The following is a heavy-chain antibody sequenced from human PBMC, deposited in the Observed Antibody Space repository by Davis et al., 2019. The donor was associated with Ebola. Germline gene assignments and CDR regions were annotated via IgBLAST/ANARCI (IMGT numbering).Heavy chain of an antibody. CDR1: GFTVSSNY. CDR2: IYSGGSR. V-gene: IGHV3-53*05. J-gene: IGHJ2*01. D-gene: IGHD6-6*01. Sequence: GESLKISCAASGFTVSSNYMSWVRQAPGKGLEWVSVIYSGGSRYYADSVKGRFTISRDNPKNTLYLQMNSLRAEDTAVYYCARAFVGYSSSFTGYFDLWGRGTLVTVSS. CDR3: ARAFVGYSSSFTGYFDL.